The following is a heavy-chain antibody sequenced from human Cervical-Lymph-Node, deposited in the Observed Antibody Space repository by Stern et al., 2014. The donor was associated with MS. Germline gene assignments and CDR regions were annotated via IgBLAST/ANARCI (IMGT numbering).Heavy chain of an antibody. D-gene: IGHD6-19*01. CDR1: GFTFTHYA. J-gene: IGHJ4*02. CDR2: IRGSGGRT. CDR3: AKDVSDSSVLPAYFDS. Sequence: EVQLVESGGGLVQPGGSLRLSCAAAGFTFTHYAMSWVRQAPGKGLAWVSAIRGSGGRTFYADSVKGRFTISRDNSKNTLYLQMNSLRAEDTAVYFCAKDVSDSSVLPAYFDSWGQGTLVTVS. V-gene: IGHV3-23*04.